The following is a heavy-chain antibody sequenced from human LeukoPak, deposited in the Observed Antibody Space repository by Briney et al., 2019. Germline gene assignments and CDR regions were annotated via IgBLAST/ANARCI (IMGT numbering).Heavy chain of an antibody. V-gene: IGHV4-61*02. CDR1: GGSFSSGSNY. CDR3: ARDRFFDY. CDR2: IETSGST. J-gene: IGHJ4*02. Sequence: SETLSLTCTVSGGSFSSGSNYWSWIRLPAGKGLEWIGRIETSGSTNYNPSLKSRVTISVDTSKNQFSLKVSSVTAADTAVYYCARDRFFDYWGQGTLVTVSS. D-gene: IGHD3-3*01.